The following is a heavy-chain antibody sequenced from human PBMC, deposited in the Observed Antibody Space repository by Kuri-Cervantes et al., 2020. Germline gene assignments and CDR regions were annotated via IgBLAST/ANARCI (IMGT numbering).Heavy chain of an antibody. D-gene: IGHD6-13*01. V-gene: IGHV3-21*01. CDR2: ISSSSSYI. CDR1: GFTVSSNY. CDR3: ASHPASLAAAPFDY. Sequence: GGSLRLSCVASGFTVSSNYMSWVRQGPGKGLEWVSSISSSSSYIYYADSVKGRFTISRDNAKNSLYLQMNSLRAEDTAVYYCASHPASLAAAPFDYWGQGTLVTVSS. J-gene: IGHJ4*02.